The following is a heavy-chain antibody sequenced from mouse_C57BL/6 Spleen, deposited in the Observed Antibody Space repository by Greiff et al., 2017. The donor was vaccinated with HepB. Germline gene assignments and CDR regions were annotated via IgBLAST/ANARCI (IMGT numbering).Heavy chain of an antibody. D-gene: IGHD1-1*01. J-gene: IGHJ2*01. CDR3: AREKDYYGSPYYFDY. CDR2: IYPGSGST. CDR1: GYTFTSYW. Sequence: QVQLQQPGAELVKPGASVKMSCKASGYTFTSYWITWVKQRPGQGLEWIGDIYPGSGSTNYNEKFKSKATLTVDTSSSTAYMQLSSLTSEDSAVYYCAREKDYYGSPYYFDYWGQGTTLTVSS. V-gene: IGHV1-55*01.